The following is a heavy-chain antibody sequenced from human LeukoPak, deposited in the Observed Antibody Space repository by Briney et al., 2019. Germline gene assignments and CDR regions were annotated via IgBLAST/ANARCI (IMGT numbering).Heavy chain of an antibody. D-gene: IGHD1-1*01. J-gene: IGHJ4*02. V-gene: IGHV3-7*04. CDR1: GFTFSSFW. CDR3: VRVTTNGYFGY. CDR2: IKYDESEI. Sequence: GGSLRLSCAASGFTFSSFWMGWVRQAPGKGLEWVASIKYDESEIHYVDSVKGRFTISRDNAKNSLYLQMNRLRAEDTAVYFCVRVTTNGYFGYWGQGSLVTVSS.